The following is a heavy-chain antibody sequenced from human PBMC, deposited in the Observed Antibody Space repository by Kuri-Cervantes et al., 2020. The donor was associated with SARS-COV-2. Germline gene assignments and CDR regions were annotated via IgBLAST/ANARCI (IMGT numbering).Heavy chain of an antibody. V-gene: IGHV4-59*01. D-gene: IGHD5-18*01. CDR1: GGSIKNYF. J-gene: IGHJ4*02. CDR3: ARDLNGQLWSTGLGY. Sequence: GSLRPACTVSGGSIKNYFWTWIRQSPGKGLEWIGYIYDSGTTNYNPSLKSRVTVSVDKSKNHFSLRLSSVTAADTAVYYCARDLNGQLWSTGLGYWGQGTLVTVSS. CDR2: IYDSGTT.